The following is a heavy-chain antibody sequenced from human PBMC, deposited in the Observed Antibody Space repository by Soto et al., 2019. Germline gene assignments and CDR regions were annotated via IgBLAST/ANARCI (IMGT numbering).Heavy chain of an antibody. J-gene: IGHJ4*02. Sequence: ASVKVSCKAAGYTFTGCYLHWVRQAPGKGLEWMGWINPNTGVTSFAQNFQGRVTMTRDTSIRTAYMELSWLRSDDTAIYYCARKIIAASGTFDYWGQGTLVTVSS. CDR2: INPNTGVT. V-gene: IGHV1-2*02. CDR1: GYTFTGCY. CDR3: ARKIIAASGTFDY. D-gene: IGHD6-13*01.